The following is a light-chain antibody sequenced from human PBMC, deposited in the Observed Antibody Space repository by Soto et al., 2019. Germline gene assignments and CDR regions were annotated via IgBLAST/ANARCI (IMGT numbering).Light chain of an antibody. V-gene: IGKV3-15*01. CDR3: QQYNNWGT. Sequence: EIMMTQSPATLSVSPGERATLSCRASQNVSSNLAWYQQKPGQAPRLLIYGASTRATGIPARFSGSGSGTEFTLTISSLQSEDFAVYYCQQYNNWGTFGQGTKVEIK. CDR1: QNVSSN. J-gene: IGKJ1*01. CDR2: GAS.